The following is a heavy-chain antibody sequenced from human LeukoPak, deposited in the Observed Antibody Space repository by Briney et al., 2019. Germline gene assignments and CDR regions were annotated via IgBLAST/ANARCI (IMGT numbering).Heavy chain of an antibody. CDR3: ARIYKVASPRELRFLFGELDP. V-gene: IGHV3-11*04. J-gene: IGHJ5*02. CDR2: ISSSGSTI. D-gene: IGHD3-3*01. CDR1: GFTFSDYY. Sequence: GGPLRLSCAASGFTFSDYYMSWIRQAPGKGLEWVSYISSSGSTIYYADSVKGRFTISRDNAKNSLYLQMNSLRAEDTAVYYCARIYKVASPRELRFLFGELDPWGQGTLVTVSS.